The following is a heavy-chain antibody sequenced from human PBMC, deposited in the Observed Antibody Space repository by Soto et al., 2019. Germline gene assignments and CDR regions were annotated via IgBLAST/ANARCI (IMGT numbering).Heavy chain of an antibody. CDR2: ISHNGGRI. CDR1: GLAFSTSA. V-gene: IGHV3-64*04. Sequence: VGSLRLSCSTSGLAFSTSAMHWVRQAPGKGLQYVSSISHNGGRIYYADSVKGRFTISRDNSKNTVYLQMNSLRAEDTAIYFCAAGEPLNYRGQGTLVTVSS. J-gene: IGHJ4*02. D-gene: IGHD3-10*01. CDR3: AAGEPLNY.